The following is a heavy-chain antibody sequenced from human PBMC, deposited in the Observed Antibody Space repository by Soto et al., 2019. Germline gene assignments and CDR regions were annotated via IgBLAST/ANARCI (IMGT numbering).Heavy chain of an antibody. CDR3: ARVSGYGDYVSTYYYYYYGMDV. CDR2: IYTSGST. Sequence: SETLSLTCTVSGGSISSYYWSWIRQPAGKGLEWIGRIYTSGSTNYNPSLKSRVTMSVDTSKNQFSLKLSSVTAADTAVYYCARVSGYGDYVSTYYYYYYGMDVWGRGTTVTVSS. J-gene: IGHJ6*02. D-gene: IGHD4-17*01. V-gene: IGHV4-4*07. CDR1: GGSISSYY.